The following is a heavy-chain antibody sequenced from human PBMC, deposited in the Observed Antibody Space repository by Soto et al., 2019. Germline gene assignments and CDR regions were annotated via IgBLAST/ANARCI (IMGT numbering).Heavy chain of an antibody. CDR2: INSDGSST. Sequence: EVQLVESGGGLVQPGGSLRLSCAASGFTFSSYWMHWVRQAPGKGLVWVSRINSDGSSTSYADSVKGRFTISRDNAKNTLYLQMNSLRAEDTAVYYCARGPSYYYDSSGYLSFDYWGQGTLVTVSS. V-gene: IGHV3-74*01. J-gene: IGHJ4*02. D-gene: IGHD3-22*01. CDR3: ARGPSYYYDSSGYLSFDY. CDR1: GFTFSSYW.